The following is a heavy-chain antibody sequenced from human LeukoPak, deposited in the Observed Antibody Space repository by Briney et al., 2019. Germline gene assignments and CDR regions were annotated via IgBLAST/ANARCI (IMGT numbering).Heavy chain of an antibody. CDR3: ARATPSSGWYGVNYYYGMDV. D-gene: IGHD6-19*01. V-gene: IGHV1-2*04. CDR2: INPNSGGT. J-gene: IGHJ6*02. Sequence: PVASVTVSCKASGYTFTGYYMHWVRQAPGQGLEWMGWINPNSGGTNYAQKFQGWVTMTRDTSISTAYMELSRLRSDDTAVYYCARATPSSGWYGVNYYYGMDVWGQGTTVTVSS. CDR1: GYTFTGYY.